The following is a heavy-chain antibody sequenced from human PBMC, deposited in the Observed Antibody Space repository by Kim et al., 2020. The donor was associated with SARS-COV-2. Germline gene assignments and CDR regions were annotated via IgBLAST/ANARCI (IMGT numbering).Heavy chain of an antibody. V-gene: IGHV3-21*01. CDR3: ATYMWGDRHFDY. J-gene: IGHJ4*02. CDR2: ISETSSEI. Sequence: GGSLRLSCAASGFSFSSYNMIWVRQAPGKGLEWVSSISETSSEIYYADSVRGRFTVSRDNADNSLYLQMSSLRAGDTAMYYCATYMWGDRHFDYWGQGALVTVSS. CDR1: GFSFSSYN. D-gene: IGHD3-16*01.